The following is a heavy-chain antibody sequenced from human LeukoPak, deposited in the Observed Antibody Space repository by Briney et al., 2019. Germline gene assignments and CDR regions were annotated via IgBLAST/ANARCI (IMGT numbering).Heavy chain of an antibody. CDR1: GGSTSIYY. V-gene: IGHV4-4*09. Sequence: SETLSLTCTVSGGSTSIYYWSWIRQPPGKGLEWIGYVSDSGSNDYNPSLKSRIVMSVEPSKNQFSLKLNSVTAADMAVYFCARGGRKGVYAFDVWGQGTMVTVSS. J-gene: IGHJ3*01. CDR3: ARGGRKGVYAFDV. D-gene: IGHD1-14*01. CDR2: VSDSGSN.